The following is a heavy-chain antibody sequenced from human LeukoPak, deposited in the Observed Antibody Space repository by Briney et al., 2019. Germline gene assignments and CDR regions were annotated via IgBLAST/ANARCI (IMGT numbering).Heavy chain of an antibody. V-gene: IGHV4-31*03. CDR2: IYYSGST. CDR3: AKSEDYYYCYMDV. J-gene: IGHJ6*03. Sequence: SQTLSLTYTVSGGSISSGGYYWSWIRQHPGKGLEWIGYIYYSGSTYYNPSLKSRVTISVDTSKNQFSLKLSSVTAADTAVYYCAKSEDYYYCYMDVWGKGTTVTVS. CDR1: GGSISSGGYY.